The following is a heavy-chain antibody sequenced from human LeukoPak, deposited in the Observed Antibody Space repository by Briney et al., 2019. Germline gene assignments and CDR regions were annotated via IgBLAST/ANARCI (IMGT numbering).Heavy chain of an antibody. J-gene: IGHJ5*02. CDR2: INPSGGST. CDR1: GYTFTSYY. CDR3: ARDGDVLRYFDWPVWFDP. D-gene: IGHD3-9*01. V-gene: IGHV1-46*01. Sequence: ASVNVSCKASGYTFTSYYMHWVRPAPGQELEWMGIINPSGGSTSYAQKLQGRVTVTRDRTTSTVYMELSSLRSEDTAVYYCARDGDVLRYFDWPVWFDPWGQGTLVTVSS.